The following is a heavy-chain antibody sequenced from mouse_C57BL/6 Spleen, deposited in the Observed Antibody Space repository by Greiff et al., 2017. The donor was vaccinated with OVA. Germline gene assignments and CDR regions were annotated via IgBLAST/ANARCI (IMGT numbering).Heavy chain of an antibody. CDR3: ARYFPNYFDY. J-gene: IGHJ2*01. CDR2: INPGSGGT. Sequence: VQLQQSGAELVRPGTSVKVSCKASGYAFTNYLIEWVKQRPGQGLEWIGVINPGSGGTNYNEKFKGKATLTADKSSSTAYMQLSSLTSEDSAVYFCARYFPNYFDYWGQGTTLTVSS. V-gene: IGHV1-54*01. CDR1: GYAFTNYL.